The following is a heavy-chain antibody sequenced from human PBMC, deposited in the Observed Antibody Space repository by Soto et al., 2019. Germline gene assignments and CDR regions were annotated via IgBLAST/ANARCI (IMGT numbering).Heavy chain of an antibody. CDR2: ISGSGGST. V-gene: IGHV3-23*01. CDR1: GFTFSSYA. D-gene: IGHD3-10*01. CDR3: AKVRYYGSGSRHNWFDP. Sequence: LRLSCAASGFTFSSYAMSWVRQAPGKGLEWVSAISGSGGSTYYADSVKGRFTISRDNSKNTLYLQMNSLRAEDTAVYYCAKVRYYGSGSRHNWFDPWGQGTLVTVSS. J-gene: IGHJ5*02.